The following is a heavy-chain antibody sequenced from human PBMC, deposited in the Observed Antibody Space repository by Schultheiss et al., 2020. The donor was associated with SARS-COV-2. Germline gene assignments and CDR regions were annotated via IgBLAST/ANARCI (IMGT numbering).Heavy chain of an antibody. J-gene: IGHJ4*02. CDR2: ISSSSSYI. V-gene: IGHV3-21*01. CDR3: ARGQNYGDYVLDY. D-gene: IGHD4-17*01. CDR1: GFTFSSYS. Sequence: GGSLRLSCAASGFTFSSYSMNWVRQAPGKGLEWVSSISSSSSYIYYADSVKGRFTISRDNAKNSLYLQMNSLRAEDTAVYYCARGQNYGDYVLDYWGQGTLVTVSS.